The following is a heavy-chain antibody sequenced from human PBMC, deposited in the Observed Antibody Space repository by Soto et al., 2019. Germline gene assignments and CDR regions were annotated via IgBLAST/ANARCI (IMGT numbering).Heavy chain of an antibody. Sequence: QVHLQQWGAGLLKPSETLSLSCAIFGGSSSGYYWSWIRQPPGKGLEWIGEVNHSRSPNYNPSLKSRATISLDTSKNHFSLKLSSVTAADTGVYYCARATDPYYGSGSYYYWGQGTLVTVSS. CDR1: GGSSSGYY. CDR2: VNHSRSP. V-gene: IGHV4-34*01. CDR3: ARATDPYYGSGSYYY. D-gene: IGHD3-10*01. J-gene: IGHJ4*02.